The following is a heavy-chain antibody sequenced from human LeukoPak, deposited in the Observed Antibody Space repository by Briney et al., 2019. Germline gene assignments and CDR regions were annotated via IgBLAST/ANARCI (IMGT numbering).Heavy chain of an antibody. Sequence: GGSLRLSCTVSGFTLSSYEMSWIRQAPGKGLEWVSSIEYSGGSAYYADSVKGRFTISRDDSKNTLYLQLSSLRAEDTAVYYCAKAGGSSWFKLYWFDPWGQGTLVTVSS. CDR3: AKAGGSSWFKLYWFDP. CDR1: GFTLSSYE. J-gene: IGHJ5*02. CDR2: IEYSGGSA. V-gene: IGHV3-23*01. D-gene: IGHD6-13*01.